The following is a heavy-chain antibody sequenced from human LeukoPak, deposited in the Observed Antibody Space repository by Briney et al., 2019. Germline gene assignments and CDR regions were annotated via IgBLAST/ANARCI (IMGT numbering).Heavy chain of an antibody. V-gene: IGHV3-7*01. CDR3: ATGGRYLAY. CDR1: GFAFGSYW. Sequence: GGSLRLSCAASGFAFGSYWMSWVRQAPGKGLEWVANIKEDGSEKYYLDSVKGRISISRDNAKNSLYLQINSLKVEDRAVYYCATGGRYLAYWGQGTLVTVSS. D-gene: IGHD6-19*01. CDR2: IKEDGSEK. J-gene: IGHJ4*02.